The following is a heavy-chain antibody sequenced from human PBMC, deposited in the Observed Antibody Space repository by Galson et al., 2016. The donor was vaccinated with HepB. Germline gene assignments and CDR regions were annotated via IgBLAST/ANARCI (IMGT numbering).Heavy chain of an antibody. CDR3: ARERRHPPTGEFVAMLYYYYGMDV. J-gene: IGHJ6*02. Sequence: SLRLSCAASGFTFSSYGMHWVRQAPGKGLEWVAVISYDEGNKYYADSVKGRFTISRDISKNTLYLHMNSLRAEDTAVYYCARERRHPPTGEFVAMLYYYYGMDVWGQGTTVTVSS. CDR1: GFTFSSYG. D-gene: IGHD2-8*02. V-gene: IGHV3-30*03. CDR2: ISYDEGNK.